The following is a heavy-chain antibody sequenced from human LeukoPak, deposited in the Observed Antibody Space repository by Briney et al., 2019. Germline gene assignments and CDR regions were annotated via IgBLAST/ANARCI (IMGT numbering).Heavy chain of an antibody. CDR3: AKAPYEGSSGYYSRSEYFQH. CDR1: GFTFDDYA. J-gene: IGHJ1*01. Sequence: GGSLRLSCAASGFTFDDYAMHWVRQAPGKGLEWVSLISGDGGSTYYADSVKGRFTISRDNSKNSLYLQMNSLRTEDTALYYCAKAPYEGSSGYYSRSEYFQHWGQGNLVTVSS. V-gene: IGHV3-43*02. D-gene: IGHD3-22*01. CDR2: ISGDGGST.